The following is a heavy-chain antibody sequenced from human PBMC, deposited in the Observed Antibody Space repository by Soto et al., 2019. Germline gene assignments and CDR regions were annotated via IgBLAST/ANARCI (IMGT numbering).Heavy chain of an antibody. V-gene: IGHV1-24*01. CDR3: ARSHGSNNDVVPAAIRDYYYYGMDV. CDR1: GYTLTELS. Sequence: ASVKVSCKVSGYTLTELSMHWVRQAPGKGLEWMGGFDPEDGETIYAQKFQGRVTMTEDTSTDTAYMELSSLRSEDTAVYYCARSHGSNNDVVPAAIRDYYYYGMDVWGQGTTVAVSS. D-gene: IGHD2-2*01. J-gene: IGHJ6*02. CDR2: FDPEDGET.